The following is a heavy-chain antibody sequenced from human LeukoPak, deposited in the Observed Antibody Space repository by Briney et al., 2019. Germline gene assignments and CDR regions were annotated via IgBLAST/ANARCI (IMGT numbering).Heavy chain of an antibody. J-gene: IGHJ3*02. V-gene: IGHV3-21*01. D-gene: IGHD4-11*01. CDR1: GFTFTTYW. CDR2: ISSSSSYI. Sequence: GGSLRLSCAASGFTFTTYWMGWVRQAPGKGLEWVSSISSSSSYIYYADSMKGRFTISRDNAKNSLYLQMNSLRVEDTAVYYCARGYSNYGYAFNIWGQGTMVTVSS. CDR3: ARGYSNYGYAFNI.